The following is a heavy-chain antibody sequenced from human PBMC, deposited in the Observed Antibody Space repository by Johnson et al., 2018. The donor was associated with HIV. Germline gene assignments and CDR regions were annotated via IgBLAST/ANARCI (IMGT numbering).Heavy chain of an antibody. Sequence: QVQLVESGGGVVQPGRSLRLSCAASGFTFSSYAMHWVRQAPGKGLEWVAVISYHGTNKYYADSVKGRFTISRDKSKNTLYLQLNSLRAEDTAVYYCARDQYSSSWYDAFDIWGQGTMVTVSS. J-gene: IGHJ3*02. CDR3: ARDQYSSSWYDAFDI. D-gene: IGHD6-13*01. CDR2: ISYHGTNK. CDR1: GFTFSSYA. V-gene: IGHV3-30-3*01.